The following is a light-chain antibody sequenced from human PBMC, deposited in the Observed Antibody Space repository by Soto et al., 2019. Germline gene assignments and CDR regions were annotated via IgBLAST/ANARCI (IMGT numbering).Light chain of an antibody. CDR2: EVS. Sequence: QSVLTQPASVSGSPGQSITISCTASSSAIGGFNYVSWYQQHPGKAPQLLIYEVSYRPSGVSNRFSGSKSGKTASLTISGLQAEDEADYYCSTYTSISTYVFGTGTKVTVL. J-gene: IGLJ1*01. CDR3: STYTSISTYV. V-gene: IGLV2-14*01. CDR1: SSAIGGFNY.